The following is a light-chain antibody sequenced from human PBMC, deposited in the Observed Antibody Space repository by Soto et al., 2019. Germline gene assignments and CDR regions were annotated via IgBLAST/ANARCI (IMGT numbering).Light chain of an antibody. J-gene: IGKJ1*01. CDR1: QSVSRH. V-gene: IGKV3D-15*01. Sequence: EGVITLSPATRSVYQGERATLSCRSSQSVSRHLAWSQQKPGQAPRLLIYGASTRATGIPARFSGSGCGTEFALTISSLQSEDFAVYYCQQYNNWHPPLTFGQGTQVDIK. CDR3: QQYNNWHPPLT. CDR2: GAS.